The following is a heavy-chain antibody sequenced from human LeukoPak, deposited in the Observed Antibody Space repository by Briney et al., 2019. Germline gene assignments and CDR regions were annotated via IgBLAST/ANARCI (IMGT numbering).Heavy chain of an antibody. J-gene: IGHJ4*02. CDR2: MSYDGSNK. CDR3: AREGPLRRPQNKYYFDY. CDR1: GFTFSSYA. V-gene: IGHV3-30*04. D-gene: IGHD1/OR15-1a*01. Sequence: GGSMRLASAASGFTFSSYAMHWVRQAPGKGLEWVAVMSYDGSNKYYADSVKGRFTISRDNSKNTLYLQMNSLRAEDTAAYYCAREGPLRRPQNKYYFDYWGQGTRVIVSS.